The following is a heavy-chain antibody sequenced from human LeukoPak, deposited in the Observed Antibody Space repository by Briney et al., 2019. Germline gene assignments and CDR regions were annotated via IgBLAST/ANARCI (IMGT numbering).Heavy chain of an antibody. CDR2: TNPNSGNT. Sequence: VASVKVSCKVSGYTLTRFYIHWVRQATGKGLEWMGWTNPNSGNTGYAQKFQGRVTMTRNTSIRPAYTELSSLRSEDTAVYYCARGGYSSSWYYYYYYYMDVWGKGTTVTVSS. CDR1: GYTLTRFY. J-gene: IGHJ6*03. V-gene: IGHV1-8*01. D-gene: IGHD6-13*01. CDR3: ARGGYSSSWYYYYYYYMDV.